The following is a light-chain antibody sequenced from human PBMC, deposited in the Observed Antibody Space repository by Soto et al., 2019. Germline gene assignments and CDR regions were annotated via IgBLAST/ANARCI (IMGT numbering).Light chain of an antibody. CDR2: GAS. Sequence: DIVMTQSPATLSVSPGERATLSCRASQSVSSNLAWYQQKRGQAPRLLMYGASTRATGIPVRFSGSGSGTEFTLLISSLQSEDFAVYYCQQYNDWPRTFGQGTKVEIK. J-gene: IGKJ1*01. CDR3: QQYNDWPRT. V-gene: IGKV3-15*01. CDR1: QSVSSN.